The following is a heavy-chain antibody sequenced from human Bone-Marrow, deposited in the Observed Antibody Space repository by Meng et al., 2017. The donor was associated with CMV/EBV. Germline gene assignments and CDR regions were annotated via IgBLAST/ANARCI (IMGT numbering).Heavy chain of an antibody. D-gene: IGHD7-27*01. CDR1: GYTFTAHD. V-gene: IGHV1-2*02. CDR2: IHPHRGDT. J-gene: IGHJ4*02. Sequence: SCKASGYTFTAHDVHGVRQAPGQGLEWMGWIHPHRGDTNYAQQFQGRVTLTRDTSINTGYMELTRLTSDDTAVYYCARDNNWGPDYWGQGTLVTVSS. CDR3: ARDNNWGPDY.